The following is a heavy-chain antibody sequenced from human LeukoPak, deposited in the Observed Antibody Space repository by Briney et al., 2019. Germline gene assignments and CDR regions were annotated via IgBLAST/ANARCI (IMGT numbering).Heavy chain of an antibody. Sequence: SETLSLTCTVSGGSISSGDYYWSWIRQPPGKGLEWIGYIYYSGSTYYNPSLKSRVTISVDTSKNQFSLKLSSVTAADTAVYYCARAAQYDSSGYNFDDWGQGTLVTVSS. CDR3: ARAAQYDSSGYNFDD. CDR1: GGSISSGDYY. V-gene: IGHV4-30-4*01. CDR2: IYYSGST. J-gene: IGHJ4*02. D-gene: IGHD3-22*01.